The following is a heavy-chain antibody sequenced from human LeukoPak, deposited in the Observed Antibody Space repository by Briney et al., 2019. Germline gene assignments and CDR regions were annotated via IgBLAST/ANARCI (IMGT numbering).Heavy chain of an antibody. CDR1: GYTFTGYY. Sequence: GASVKVSCKASGYTFTGYYMHWVRQAPGQGLEWMGWINPNSGGTNYAQKFQGRVTMTRDTSISTAYMELSRLRSDDTAVYYCARAGEVYNSGSYLEYWGQGTLVTVSS. J-gene: IGHJ4*02. CDR3: ARAGEVYNSGSYLEY. CDR2: INPNSGGT. V-gene: IGHV1-2*02. D-gene: IGHD6-19*01.